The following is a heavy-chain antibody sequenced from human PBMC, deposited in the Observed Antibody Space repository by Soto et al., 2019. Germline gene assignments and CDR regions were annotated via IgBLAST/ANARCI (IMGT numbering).Heavy chain of an antibody. CDR1: GDSVSSNSAA. CDR2: TYYRSKWYN. Sequence: QSQTLSLTCAISGDSVSSNSAAWNWIRQSPSRGLEWLGRTYYRSKWYNDYAVSVKSRITINPDTSKNQFSLQLNSVTPEDTAVYYCARGGATPRYYYDGMDVWGQGTTVTVSS. D-gene: IGHD1-26*01. CDR3: ARGGATPRYYYDGMDV. V-gene: IGHV6-1*01. J-gene: IGHJ6*02.